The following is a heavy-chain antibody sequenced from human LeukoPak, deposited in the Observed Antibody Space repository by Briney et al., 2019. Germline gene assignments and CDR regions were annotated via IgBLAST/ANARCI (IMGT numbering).Heavy chain of an antibody. CDR1: GYTFTSYG. CDR2: ISAYNGNT. D-gene: IGHD6-6*01. V-gene: IGHV1-18*01. Sequence: GASVKVSCTASGYTFTSYGMSWVRQAPGQGLEWMGWISAYNGNTNYAQKLQGRVTMTTDTSTSTAYMELRSLRSDDTAVYYCARDAEPYIAARCRWFDPWGEGTLVTVSS. J-gene: IGHJ5*02. CDR3: ARDAEPYIAARCRWFDP.